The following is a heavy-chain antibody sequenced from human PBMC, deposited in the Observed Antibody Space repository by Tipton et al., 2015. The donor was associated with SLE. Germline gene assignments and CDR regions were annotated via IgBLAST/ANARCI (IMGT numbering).Heavy chain of an antibody. CDR1: GFTFSSYS. CDR3: ARGEYYGAVDY. J-gene: IGHJ4*02. Sequence: SLRLSCAASGFTFSSYSMNWVRQAPGKGLEWVSYISSSSFTIYYAGSVKGRFTISRDNAKNSLYLQMNSLRAEDTAVYYCARGEYYGAVDYWGQGTLVTVSS. D-gene: IGHD2/OR15-2a*01. V-gene: IGHV3-48*01. CDR2: ISSSSFTI.